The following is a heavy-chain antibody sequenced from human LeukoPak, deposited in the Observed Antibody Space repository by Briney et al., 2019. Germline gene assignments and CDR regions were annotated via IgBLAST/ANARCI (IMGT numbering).Heavy chain of an antibody. V-gene: IGHV1-69*01. CDR2: IIPIFGTA. CDR3: ARDVRPAVGAPPDLVDC. CDR1: GGTFSSYA. J-gene: IGHJ4*02. D-gene: IGHD1-26*01. Sequence: ASVKVSCKASGGTFSSYAISWVRQAPGQGLEWMGGIIPIFGTANYAQKFQGRVTITADESTSTAYMELSSLRSEDTAVYYCARDVRPAVGAPPDLVDCWGQGTLVTVSS.